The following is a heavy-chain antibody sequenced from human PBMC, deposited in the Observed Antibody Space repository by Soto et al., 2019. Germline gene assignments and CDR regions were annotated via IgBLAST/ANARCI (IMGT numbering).Heavy chain of an antibody. D-gene: IGHD3-16*01. Sequence: EVPLVESGGGLVKPGGSLRLSCAASGFTFSSYSMNWVRQAPGKGLEWVSSISSSSSYIYYADSVKGRFTISRDNAKNSLYLQMNSLRAEDTAVYYCARDLVRRGIHYYGMDVWGQGTTVTVSS. CDR1: GFTFSSYS. CDR3: ARDLVRRGIHYYGMDV. J-gene: IGHJ6*02. V-gene: IGHV3-21*01. CDR2: ISSSSSYI.